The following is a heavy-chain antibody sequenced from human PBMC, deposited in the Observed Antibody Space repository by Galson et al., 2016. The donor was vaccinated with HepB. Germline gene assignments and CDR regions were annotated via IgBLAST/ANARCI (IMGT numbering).Heavy chain of an antibody. CDR1: GFTFSYHA. Sequence: SLRLSCAASGFTFSYHALHWVRQAPGKGLEWVSVISYDGSRRYYADSVKGRFTISRDNAKNSLYLQMSSLRVEDTAIYYCARGVRQQLVWYYYYAMDVCGQGTTVTVSS. D-gene: IGHD6-13*01. CDR2: ISYDGSRR. V-gene: IGHV3-30*04. J-gene: IGHJ6*02. CDR3: ARGVRQQLVWYYYYAMDV.